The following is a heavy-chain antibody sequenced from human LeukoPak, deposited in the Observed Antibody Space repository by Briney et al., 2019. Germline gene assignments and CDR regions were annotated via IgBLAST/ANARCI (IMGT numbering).Heavy chain of an antibody. CDR3: AKGDDYGANTRLPKYNWFDP. Sequence: GGSLRLSYAASGFTFSSYAMHWVRQAPGKGLEWVAFIRYDGNNKNYADSAKGRFTISRDNSKDTLYLQMNSMRAEDTAVYYCAKGDDYGANTRLPKYNWFDPWGQGTLVTVSS. D-gene: IGHD4-23*01. V-gene: IGHV3-30*02. CDR2: IRYDGNNK. CDR1: GFTFSSYA. J-gene: IGHJ5*02.